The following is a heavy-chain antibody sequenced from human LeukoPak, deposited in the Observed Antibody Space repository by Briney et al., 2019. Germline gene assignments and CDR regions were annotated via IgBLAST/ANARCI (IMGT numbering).Heavy chain of an antibody. CDR2: IHADSGNT. CDR1: GYTFTTCA. V-gene: IGHV1-3*01. CDR3: TIGLAGDWDAFDI. J-gene: IGHJ3*02. Sequence: ASVKDSCKTSGYTFTTCAVHWVRQAPGQRLEWMGWIHADSGNTKYSQKLQGRVAIARDTSASTIYMELTSLRIEDTAVYFCTIGLAGDWDAFDIWGLGTMVTVSS. D-gene: IGHD6-19*01.